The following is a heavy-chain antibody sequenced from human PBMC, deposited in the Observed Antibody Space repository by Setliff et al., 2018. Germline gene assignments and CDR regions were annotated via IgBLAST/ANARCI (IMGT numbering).Heavy chain of an antibody. D-gene: IGHD7-27*01. J-gene: IGHJ3*02. Sequence: GASVKVSCKASGYTFTTYGISWVRQAPGQGLEWMGWIGARNVKTNYAQKFQDRVTMTTDTSTSTGYMELRSLTSDDTAVYYCARRWETGDQDAYDIWGQETMVTVSS. CDR2: IGARNVKT. CDR1: GYTFTTYG. V-gene: IGHV1-18*04. CDR3: ARRWETGDQDAYDI.